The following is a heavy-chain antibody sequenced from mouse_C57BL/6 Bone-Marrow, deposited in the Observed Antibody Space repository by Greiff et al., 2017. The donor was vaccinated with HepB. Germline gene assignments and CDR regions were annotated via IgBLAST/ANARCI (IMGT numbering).Heavy chain of an antibody. CDR1: GFNFKDDY. J-gene: IGHJ2*01. Sequence: VQLQQSGAELVRPGASVKLSCTASGFNFKDDYMHWVKQRPEQGLEWIGWVDPENGDTEYAAKFKSKATITADTSSNTAFMQLSSLTSEDTAVYYCTTDLGDYWGQGKALTVSA. CDR2: VDPENGDT. V-gene: IGHV14-4*01. CDR3: TTDLGDY.